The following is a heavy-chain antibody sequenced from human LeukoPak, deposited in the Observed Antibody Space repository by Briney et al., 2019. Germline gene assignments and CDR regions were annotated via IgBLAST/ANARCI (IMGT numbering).Heavy chain of an antibody. CDR1: GYTLTSYY. CDR2: INPSGGST. J-gene: IGHJ6*04. D-gene: IGHD3-9*01. V-gene: IGHV1-46*01. CDR3: ARGSSIFDSGYYYGMDV. Sequence: ASVKVSCKASGYTLTSYYMHWVRQTPGQRLEWMGIINPSGGSTSYAQKFQGRVTMTRDTSTSTVYMELSSLGSEDTAVYYCARGSSIFDSGYYYGMDVWGKGTTVTVSS.